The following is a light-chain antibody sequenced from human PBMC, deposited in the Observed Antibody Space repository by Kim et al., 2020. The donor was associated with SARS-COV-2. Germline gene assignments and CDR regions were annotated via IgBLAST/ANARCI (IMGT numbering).Light chain of an antibody. V-gene: IGKV3-20*01. J-gene: IGKJ1*01. CDR1: QSVSSTY. CDR2: GAS. Sequence: SPGETATLSCRASQSVSSTYLAWYQQKPGQAPRLLIYGASSRATGIPDRFSGSGSGTDFTLTISRLEPEDFAVYYCQQYVSSPWTFGQGTKVDIK. CDR3: QQYVSSPWT.